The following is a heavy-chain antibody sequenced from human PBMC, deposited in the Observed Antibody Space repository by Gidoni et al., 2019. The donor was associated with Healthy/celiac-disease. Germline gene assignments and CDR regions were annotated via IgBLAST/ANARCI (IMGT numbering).Heavy chain of an antibody. V-gene: IGHV3-30*01. CDR2: ISYDGSNK. Sequence: QVQLVESGGGVVQPGRSLRLSCAASGFTFSSYAMHWVRQAPGKGLEWVAVISYDGSNKYYADSVKGRFTISRDNSKNTLYLQMNSLRAEDTAVYYCAKGTLWFGDLFSSILLWGQGTLVTVSS. D-gene: IGHD3-10*01. J-gene: IGHJ4*02. CDR3: AKGTLWFGDLFSSILL. CDR1: GFTFSSYA.